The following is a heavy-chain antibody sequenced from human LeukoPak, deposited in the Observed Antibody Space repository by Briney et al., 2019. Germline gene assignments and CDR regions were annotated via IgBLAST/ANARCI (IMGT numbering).Heavy chain of an antibody. CDR1: GGSISSSTYY. V-gene: IGHV4-39*01. Sequence: SETLSLTCNVSGGSISSSTYYWGWIRQPPGKGLEWIGNIYYSGSTYYNPSLKSRLTISVDTSQGQFSLRLSSVTAADTGLYYCTRGSYDVLTGYSTFGEYWGQGALVTVSS. D-gene: IGHD3-9*01. CDR3: TRGSYDVLTGYSTFGEY. J-gene: IGHJ4*02. CDR2: IYYSGST.